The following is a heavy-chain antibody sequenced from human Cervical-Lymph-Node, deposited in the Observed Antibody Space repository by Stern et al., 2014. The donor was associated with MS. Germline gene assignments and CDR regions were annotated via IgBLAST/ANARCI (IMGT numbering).Heavy chain of an antibody. V-gene: IGHV3-21*06. CDR2: ITTSSNKI. CDR3: ASGYGGV. Sequence: EVQLVESGGGLVKPGGSLRLSCSASGFTISGPTMNWVRQSPGQGLEWLSAITTSSNKIDYADSVKGRFTISRDNAKNSVYLQMNSLRAEDTAVYYCASGYGGVWGQGTLVTVSS. D-gene: IGHD3-16*01. J-gene: IGHJ4*02. CDR1: GFTISGPT.